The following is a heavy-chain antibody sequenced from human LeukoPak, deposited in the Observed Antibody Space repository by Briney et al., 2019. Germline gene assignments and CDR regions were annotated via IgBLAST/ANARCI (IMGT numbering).Heavy chain of an antibody. CDR1: GGTFSSYA. CDR3: ARPEVDCSSTSCYLGWFDP. V-gene: IGHV1-69*05. D-gene: IGHD2-2*01. J-gene: IGHJ5*02. CDR2: IIPIFGTA. Sequence: SVNVSCKASGGTFSSYAISWVRQAPGQGLEWMGRIIPIFGTANYAQKFQGRVTITTDESTSTAYMELSSLRSEDTAVYYCARPEVDCSSTSCYLGWFDPWGQGTLVTASS.